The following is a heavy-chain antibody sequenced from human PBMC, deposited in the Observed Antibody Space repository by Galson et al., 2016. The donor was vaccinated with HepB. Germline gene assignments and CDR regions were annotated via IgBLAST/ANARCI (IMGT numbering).Heavy chain of an antibody. CDR3: ARDAPRKVMDV. CDR2: FYNSGIS. D-gene: IGHD1-14*01. Sequence: ETLSLTCTVSGASISGYYLSWVRQPPGKGLEWIGHFYNSGISYYNPSFKNRADISVDTSKNQFFLKLSSVTVADTAVYYCARDAPRKVMDVWGQGTTVIVSS. CDR1: GASISGYY. V-gene: IGHV4-59*12. J-gene: IGHJ6*02.